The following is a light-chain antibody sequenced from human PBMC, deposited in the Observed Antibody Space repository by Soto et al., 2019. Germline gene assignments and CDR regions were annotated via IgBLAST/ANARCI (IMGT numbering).Light chain of an antibody. Sequence: ALAQPASVSGSPGQSITISCTGTSSDVGAYNFVSWYQQHPGKAPKLMIYNVYDRPSGISYRFSGSKSGNTASLTISELQTEDEADYYCTSYTSSGTLFVTGTKVTVL. CDR3: TSYTSSGTL. CDR2: NVY. CDR1: SSDVGAYNF. V-gene: IGLV2-14*03. J-gene: IGLJ1*01.